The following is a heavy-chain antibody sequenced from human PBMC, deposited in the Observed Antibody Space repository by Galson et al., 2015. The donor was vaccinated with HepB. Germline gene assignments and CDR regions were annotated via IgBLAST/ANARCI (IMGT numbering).Heavy chain of an antibody. CDR1: GFMFGEYA. V-gene: IGHV3-49*03. J-gene: IGHJ2*01. D-gene: IGHD2-8*01. Sequence: SLRLSCAASGFMFGEYAMSWFRQAPGKGLEWVGFIRSKAVGGTTEYAASVKGRFSISRNDSNSIAYLQMSSLKTDDTGVYYCARGGGCTNGVCYGGAKGFFDLWGRGTLVTVSS. CDR3: ARGGGCTNGVCYGGAKGFFDL. CDR2: IRSKAVGGTT.